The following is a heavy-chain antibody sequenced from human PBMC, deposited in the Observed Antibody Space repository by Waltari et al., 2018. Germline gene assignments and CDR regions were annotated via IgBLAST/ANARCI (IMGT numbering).Heavy chain of an antibody. D-gene: IGHD2-15*01. J-gene: IGHJ3*02. Sequence: EVQLVETGGGLIQPGGSLRLSCAASGFTVSSTYMSWVRQAPGKGLEWVSGIYSGGSTYDADCVKGRFTIARDNSKNTLYLQMNSLRAEDTAVYYCARAPYSSDAFDIWGQGTMVTVSS. CDR3: ARAPYSSDAFDI. V-gene: IGHV3-53*02. CDR2: IYSGGST. CDR1: GFTVSSTY.